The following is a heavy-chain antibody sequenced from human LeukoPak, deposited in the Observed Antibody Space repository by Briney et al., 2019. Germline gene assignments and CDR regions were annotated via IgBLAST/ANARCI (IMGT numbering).Heavy chain of an antibody. D-gene: IGHD2-15*01. V-gene: IGHV3-30*02. CDR3: AKAEVVVVAATPVPFDY. CDR1: GFIFSSFG. CDR2: IRYDGNNK. J-gene: IGHJ4*02. Sequence: GGSLRLSCAASGFIFSSFGMHWVRQAPGKGLEWVAFIRYDGNNKDYADSVKGRFTISRDNSKNTLYLQMNSLRAEDTAVYYCAKAEVVVVAATPVPFDYWGQGTLVTVSS.